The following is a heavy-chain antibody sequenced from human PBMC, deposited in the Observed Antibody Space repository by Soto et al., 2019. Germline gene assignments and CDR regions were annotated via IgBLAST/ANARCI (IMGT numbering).Heavy chain of an antibody. D-gene: IGHD1-7*01. V-gene: IGHV4-30-4*01. J-gene: IGHJ1*01. CDR1: GASVNTGDYY. CDR3: VGTGTTDDF. CDR2: IFYSGDT. Sequence: VQLQGSGPGLVKPSQTLSLTCTVSGASVNTGDYYWSYIRQSPGKGQEWLGYIFYSGDTYYNPSLKSRATISLNTARNQISLTLTSVTDADTAVYFCVGTGTTDDFWGQGTLVTVSS.